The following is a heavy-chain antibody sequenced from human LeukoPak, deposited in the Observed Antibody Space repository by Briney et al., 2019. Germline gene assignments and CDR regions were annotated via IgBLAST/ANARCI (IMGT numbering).Heavy chain of an antibody. D-gene: IGHD3-10*01. CDR2: INPNSGGT. V-gene: IGHV1-2*02. CDR3: VVWFGEALLTHAFDI. J-gene: IGHJ3*02. Sequence: ASVKVSCKASGYTFTGYYMHWVRQAPGQGLEWMGWINPNSGGTNYAQKFQGRVTMTRDTSISTAYMELSRLRSDDTAVYYCVVWFGEALLTHAFDIWGQGTMVTASS. CDR1: GYTFTGYY.